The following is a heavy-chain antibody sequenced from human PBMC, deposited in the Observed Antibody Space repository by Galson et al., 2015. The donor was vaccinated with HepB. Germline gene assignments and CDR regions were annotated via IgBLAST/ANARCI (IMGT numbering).Heavy chain of an antibody. D-gene: IGHD4-23*01. J-gene: IGHJ4*02. Sequence: SLRLSCAASGFTFSSYGMHWVRQAPGKGLEWVAVIWYDGSNKYYADSVKGRFTISRDNSKNTLYLQMNSLRAEDTAVYYCARDPPGYGGNSGLSYYFDYWGQGTLVTVSS. CDR3: ARDPPGYGGNSGLSYYFDY. CDR1: GFTFSSYG. V-gene: IGHV3-33*01. CDR2: IWYDGSNK.